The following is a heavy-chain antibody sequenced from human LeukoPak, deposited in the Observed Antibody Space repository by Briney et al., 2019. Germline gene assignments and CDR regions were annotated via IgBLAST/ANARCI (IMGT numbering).Heavy chain of an antibody. Sequence: GGSLRLSCAASGFTFSSYWMSWVRKAPGKGLEWVANIKQDGSEKYYVDSVKGRFTISRDNSKNSLYLQMNSLRAEDTALYYCAKDSGSYPIHFDYWGQGTLVTVSS. J-gene: IGHJ4*02. CDR1: GFTFSSYW. CDR2: IKQDGSEK. CDR3: AKDSGSYPIHFDY. D-gene: IGHD1-26*01. V-gene: IGHV3-7*03.